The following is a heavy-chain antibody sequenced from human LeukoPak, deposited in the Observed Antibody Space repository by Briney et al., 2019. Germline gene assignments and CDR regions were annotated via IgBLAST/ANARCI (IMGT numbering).Heavy chain of an antibody. CDR2: ISSNGGST. D-gene: IGHD4-17*01. CDR3: ARAYGGYYYYYMDV. V-gene: IGHV3-64*01. Sequence: GGSLRLSCAASGFTFSSYAMHWVRQAPGKGLEYVSAISSNGGSTYYANSVKGRFTISRDNSKNTLYLQMNSLRAEDTAVYYCARAYGGYYYYYMDVWGKGTTVTVSS. J-gene: IGHJ6*03. CDR1: GFTFSSYA.